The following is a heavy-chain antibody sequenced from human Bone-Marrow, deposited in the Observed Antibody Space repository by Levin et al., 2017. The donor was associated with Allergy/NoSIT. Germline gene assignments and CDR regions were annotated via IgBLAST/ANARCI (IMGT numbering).Heavy chain of an antibody. J-gene: IGHJ6*02. D-gene: IGHD6-19*01. CDR1: GGSVSSGTYY. Sequence: SETLSLTCTVSGGSVSSGTYYWSWIRQPPGTGLEWIGYINYRGSTKYNPSLKSRVTISVDTSKNEFTLKLSSVTAADTAVYYCARNRIVVAGGNDYYYGMDVWGQGTTVTVSS. V-gene: IGHV4-61*01. CDR2: INYRGST. CDR3: ARNRIVVAGGNDYYYGMDV.